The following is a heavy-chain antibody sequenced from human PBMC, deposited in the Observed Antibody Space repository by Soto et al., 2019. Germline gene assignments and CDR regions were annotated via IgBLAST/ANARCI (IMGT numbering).Heavy chain of an antibody. CDR2: INHSGST. D-gene: IGHD6-6*01. CDR3: ARGRAARPLDY. Sequence: SETLSLTCAVYGGSVNGYYWNWIRQPPGKGLEWIGEINHSGSTNYNPSLKSRVTISVDTSKNQFSLKLSSVTAADTAVYYCARGRAARPLDYWGQGTLVTVSS. J-gene: IGHJ4*02. CDR1: GGSVNGYY. V-gene: IGHV4-34*01.